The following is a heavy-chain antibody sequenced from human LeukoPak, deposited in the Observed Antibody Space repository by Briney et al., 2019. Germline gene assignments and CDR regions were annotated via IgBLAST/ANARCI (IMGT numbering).Heavy chain of an antibody. CDR2: IRSKANSYAT. CDR1: GFTFSGSA. D-gene: IGHD5-12*01. CDR3: TLTTDSIGMVATLLY. Sequence: PGGSLRLSCAASGFTFSGSAMHWVRQASGKGLGWVGRIRSKANSYATAYAASVKGRFTISKEDSKNTAYLQMTTLKTEDTPVHYCTLTTDSIGMVATLLYSGQGALVTVSS. J-gene: IGHJ4*02. V-gene: IGHV3-73*01.